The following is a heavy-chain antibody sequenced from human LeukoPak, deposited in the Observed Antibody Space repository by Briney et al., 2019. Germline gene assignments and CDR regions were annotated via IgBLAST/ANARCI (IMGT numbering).Heavy chain of an antibody. Sequence: PGGSLRLSCAASGFTFSSYAMHWVRQAPGKGLEYVSAISSNGGSTYYANSVKGRFTISRDNSKNTLSLQMNSLRAEDTAVYYCAKDRDDYGDYAFDYWGQGTLVTVSS. CDR2: ISSNGGST. CDR1: GFTFSSYA. J-gene: IGHJ4*02. CDR3: AKDRDDYGDYAFDY. V-gene: IGHV3-64*01. D-gene: IGHD4-17*01.